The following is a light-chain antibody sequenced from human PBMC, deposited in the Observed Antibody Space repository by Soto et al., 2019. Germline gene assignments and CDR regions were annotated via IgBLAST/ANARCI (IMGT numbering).Light chain of an antibody. CDR3: QQYVTSSPRT. CDR1: HTISSSY. Sequence: EIVFTQSPGTLSLSPGERATLSCRASHTISSSYLAWYQQKPGQAPRLLMYGISRRATGIPDRFSGSGSGTDFTLTITRLXPEDFAVYYCQQYVTSSPRTFGQGTKVDIK. V-gene: IGKV3-20*01. J-gene: IGKJ1*01. CDR2: GIS.